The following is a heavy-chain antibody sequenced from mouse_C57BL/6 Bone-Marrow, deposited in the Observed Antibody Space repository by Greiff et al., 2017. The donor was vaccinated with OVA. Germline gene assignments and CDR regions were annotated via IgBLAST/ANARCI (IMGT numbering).Heavy chain of an antibody. J-gene: IGHJ4*01. D-gene: IGHD2-5*01. V-gene: IGHV1-78*01. Sequence: VQLQQSDAELVKPGASVKISCKVSGYTFTDHTIHWMKQRPEQGLEWIGYIYPRDGSTKYNEKFKGKATLTADKSSSTAYMHLNSLTSEDSAVYFCARRNYSNPYAMDYWGQGTSVTVSS. CDR3: ARRNYSNPYAMDY. CDR2: IYPRDGST. CDR1: GYTFTDHT.